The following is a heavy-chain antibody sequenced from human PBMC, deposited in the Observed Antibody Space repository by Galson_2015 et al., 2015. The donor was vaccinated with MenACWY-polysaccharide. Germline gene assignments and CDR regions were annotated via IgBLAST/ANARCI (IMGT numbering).Heavy chain of an antibody. CDR1: GFTFSSYA. CDR2: ISGSGGST. J-gene: IGHJ3*02. D-gene: IGHD4-17*01. CDR3: AKCRMEVTTPIDAFEI. Sequence: SLRLSCAASGFTFSSYAMSWVRQAPGKGLEWVSAISGSGGSTYYADSVKGRFTISRDNSKNTLYLQMNSLRAEDTAVYYCAKCRMEVTTPIDAFEIWGQGTMVTVSS. V-gene: IGHV3-23*01.